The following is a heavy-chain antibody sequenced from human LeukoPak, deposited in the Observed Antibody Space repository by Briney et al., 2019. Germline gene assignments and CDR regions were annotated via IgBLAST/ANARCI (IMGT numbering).Heavy chain of an antibody. CDR1: GFTSRSYW. CDR2: IKQDGSET. Sequence: GGSLRLSCAASGFTSRSYWMTWVRQYPGKGLEWVANIKQDGSETYYAASVKGRFTISRDNAKRSLYLQMNSLRAEDTAVYYCARDGELGSPADAFDIWGQGTMVTVSS. CDR3: ARDGELGSPADAFDI. D-gene: IGHD1-26*01. V-gene: IGHV3-7*01. J-gene: IGHJ3*02.